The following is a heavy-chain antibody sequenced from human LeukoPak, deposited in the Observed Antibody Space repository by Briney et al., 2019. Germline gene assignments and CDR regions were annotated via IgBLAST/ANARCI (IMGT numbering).Heavy chain of an antibody. D-gene: IGHD3-10*01. V-gene: IGHV3-23*01. CDR3: AKVGDGSVFYYYYYGMDV. CDR2: ISGSGGST. CDR1: GFTFSSYA. J-gene: IGHJ6*02. Sequence: SGGSLRLSCAASGFTFSSYAMSWVRQAPGKGLEWVSAISGSGGSTYYADSVKGRFTISRDNSKNTLYLQMNSLRAEDTAVYYCAKVGDGSVFYYYYYGMDVWGQGTTVTVSS.